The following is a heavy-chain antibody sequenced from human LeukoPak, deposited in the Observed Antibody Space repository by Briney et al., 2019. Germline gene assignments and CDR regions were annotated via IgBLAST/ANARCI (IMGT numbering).Heavy chain of an antibody. J-gene: IGHJ6*02. Sequence: GASVKVSCKASGYAFTTYGISWVRQAPGQGLEWMGWISGYNGDTNSAQKLQDRVIISTDTSVTTASMELKSLTSDDTAVYYCARDGLYSSSRDGMDVWGQGTTVTVS. CDR2: ISGYNGDT. CDR3: ARDGLYSSSRDGMDV. D-gene: IGHD2-2*01. CDR1: GYAFTTYG. V-gene: IGHV1-18*01.